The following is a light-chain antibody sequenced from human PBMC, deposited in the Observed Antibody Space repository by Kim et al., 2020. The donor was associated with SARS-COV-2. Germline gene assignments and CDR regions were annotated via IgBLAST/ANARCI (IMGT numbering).Light chain of an antibody. V-gene: IGKV3-11*01. Sequence: TVLTQSPVTLSLSPGERATLSCRASQSVGNYLAWYQQKPGQAPRLLIYDASNRATGIPARFSGSGSGTDFTLTISSLEPEDFAVYYCQQRNHWPPMYTFGQGTKLEI. J-gene: IGKJ2*01. CDR1: QSVGNY. CDR2: DAS. CDR3: QQRNHWPPMYT.